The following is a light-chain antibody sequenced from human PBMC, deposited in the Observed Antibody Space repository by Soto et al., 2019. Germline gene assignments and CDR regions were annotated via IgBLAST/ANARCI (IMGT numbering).Light chain of an antibody. J-gene: IGLJ3*02. CDR1: SSNIGSKT. CDR2: FNN. V-gene: IGLV1-44*01. Sequence: QSVLTQPPSASGTPGQRVTISCSGSSSNIGSKTVNWYQQLPGTAPKLLIYFNNQRPSGVPDRFSASKSGASASLAISGLQSEDEANYYCAAWDDSLNGPVFGGGTKLTVL. CDR3: AAWDDSLNGPV.